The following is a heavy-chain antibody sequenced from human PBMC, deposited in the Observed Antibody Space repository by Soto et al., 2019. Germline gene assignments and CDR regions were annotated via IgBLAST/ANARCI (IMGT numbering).Heavy chain of an antibody. D-gene: IGHD2-8*01. CDR1: GGSISNGDYY. V-gene: IGHV4-30-4*01. CDR2: IYYSGST. Sequence: SGTLSLTCTVSGGSISNGDYYWSWIRQPPGKGLEWIGYIYYSGSTYYNPSLKSRVTISVDTSKNQFSLKLSSVTAADTAVYYCARVKNGSPYFDYWGQGTLVTVSS. CDR3: ARVKNGSPYFDY. J-gene: IGHJ4*02.